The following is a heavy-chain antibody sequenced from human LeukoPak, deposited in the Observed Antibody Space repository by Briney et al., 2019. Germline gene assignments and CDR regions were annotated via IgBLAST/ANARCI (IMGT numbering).Heavy chain of an antibody. D-gene: IGHD2-15*01. CDR1: GGSITSHY. Sequence: PSETLSLTCTVSGGSITSHYWSWIRQPPGKGLEWIGYIFYSGTTNYTPSLNSRVTISLDTSKNQISLRLSSVTAADTAVYYRARGRERYWSGVGCYRWFDPWGQETLVTVSS. V-gene: IGHV4-59*11. CDR3: ARGRERYWSGVGCYRWFDP. CDR2: IFYSGTT. J-gene: IGHJ5*02.